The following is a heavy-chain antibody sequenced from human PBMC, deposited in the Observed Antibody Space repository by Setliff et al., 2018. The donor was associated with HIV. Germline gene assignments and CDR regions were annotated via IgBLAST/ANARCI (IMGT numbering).Heavy chain of an antibody. J-gene: IGHJ1*01. CDR1: GYTFSNFG. CDR3: ARGYFGSSGFGFQH. Sequence: APVKVSCKASGYTFSNFGVHWVRQAPGQRPEWMGWINSGYGNTKYSQEFQGRVTVTRDTTASTVYMELRSLRTEDTAVYYCARGYFGSSGFGFQHWGQGTAVTVSS. V-gene: IGHV1-3*04. CDR2: INSGYGNT. D-gene: IGHD3-10*01.